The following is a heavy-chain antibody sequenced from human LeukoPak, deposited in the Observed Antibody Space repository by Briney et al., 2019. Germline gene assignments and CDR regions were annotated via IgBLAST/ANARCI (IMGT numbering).Heavy chain of an antibody. V-gene: IGHV3-23*01. J-gene: IGHJ4*02. D-gene: IGHD3-22*01. CDR2: ISGSGGST. CDR3: AKVLGVRYYYDSSGQFDY. Sequence: SGGSLRLSCAASGFTFSSYAMSWVRQAPGKGLEWVSAISGSGGSTYYADSVKGRFTISRDNSKNTLYLQMNSLRAEDTAVYCCAKVLGVRYYYDSSGQFDYWGQGTLVSVSS. CDR1: GFTFSSYA.